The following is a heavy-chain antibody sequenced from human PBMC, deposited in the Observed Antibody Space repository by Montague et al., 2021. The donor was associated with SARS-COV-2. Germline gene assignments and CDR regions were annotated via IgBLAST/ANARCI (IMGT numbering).Heavy chain of an antibody. CDR3: ARRGDYGGPRFDY. CDR1: GGSVSSRSYY. Sequence: SETLSLTCTVSGGSVSSRSYYLGWIRQPPGKGLEWIGSIYYSGSTYYNPSLKSRVTISVDTSKNQFSLKLSSVTAADTAVYYCARRGDYGGPRFDYWGQGTLVSVSS. J-gene: IGHJ4*02. D-gene: IGHD4-23*01. V-gene: IGHV4-39*01. CDR2: IYYSGST.